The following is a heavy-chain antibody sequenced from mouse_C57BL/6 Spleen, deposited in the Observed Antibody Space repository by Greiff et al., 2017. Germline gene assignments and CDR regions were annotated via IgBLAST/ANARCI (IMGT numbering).Heavy chain of an antibody. CDR2: IYPGDGDT. V-gene: IGHV1-82*01. CDR3: ARVGGGSGYGGFDY. J-gene: IGHJ2*01. Sequence: QVQLQQSGPELVKPGASVKISCKASGYAFSSSWLNWVKQRPGKGLEWIGRIYPGDGDTNYNGQFKGKATLTADKSSSTAYMQLSSLTSEDSAVYFCARVGGGSGYGGFDYWGQGTTLTVSS. D-gene: IGHD3-2*02. CDR1: GYAFSSSW.